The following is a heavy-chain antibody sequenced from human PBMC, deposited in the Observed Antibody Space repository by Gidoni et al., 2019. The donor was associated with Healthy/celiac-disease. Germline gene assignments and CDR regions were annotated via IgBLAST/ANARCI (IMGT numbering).Heavy chain of an antibody. CDR3: ARLDCSSTSCYHYYYYYYMDV. CDR2: IYYSGST. Sequence: QLQLQESGPGLVKPSETLSLTCTVSGGSISSRSSYWGRIRQPPGKGLEWIGSIYYSGSTYYNPSLKSRVTISVDTSKNQFSLKLSSVTAADTAVYYCARLDCSSTSCYHYYYYYYMDVWGKGTTVTVSS. D-gene: IGHD2-2*01. CDR1: GGSISSRSSY. J-gene: IGHJ6*03. V-gene: IGHV4-39*01.